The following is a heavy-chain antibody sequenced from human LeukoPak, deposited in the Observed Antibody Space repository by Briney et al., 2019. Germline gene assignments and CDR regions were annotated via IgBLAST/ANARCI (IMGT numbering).Heavy chain of an antibody. D-gene: IGHD2-21*01. V-gene: IGHV3-23*01. CDR2: IYENGGTT. Sequence: GGSLRLSCAGSGFTFRSHAMSWVRQAPEKGLEFVSGIYENGGTTYYADPVKGRFSISRDNSKNTLYLQMDSLRGEDTAVYYCAKDFRIGYSAHFDYWGQGALVTVSS. CDR1: GFTFRSHA. CDR3: AKDFRIGYSAHFDY. J-gene: IGHJ4*02.